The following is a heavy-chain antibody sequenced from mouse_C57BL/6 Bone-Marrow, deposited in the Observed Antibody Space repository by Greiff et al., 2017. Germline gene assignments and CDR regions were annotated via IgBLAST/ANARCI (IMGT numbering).Heavy chain of an antibody. CDR1: GYTFTDYY. CDR2: INPNNGGT. D-gene: IGHD2-13*01. V-gene: IGHV1-26*01. Sequence: EVQLQQSGPELVKPGASVKISCKASGYTFTDYYMNWVKQSHGKSLEWIGDINPNNGGTSYNQKFKGKATLTVDKSSSTAYMELRSLTSEDSAVYYCAGGDYFYYYAMDYWGQGTSVTVSS. CDR3: AGGDYFYYYAMDY. J-gene: IGHJ4*01.